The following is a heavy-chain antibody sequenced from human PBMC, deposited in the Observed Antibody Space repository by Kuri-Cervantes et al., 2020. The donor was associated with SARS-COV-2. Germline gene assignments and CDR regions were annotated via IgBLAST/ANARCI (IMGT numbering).Heavy chain of an antibody. CDR1: GASISSSNYC. Sequence: SETLSLTCTVSGASISSSNYCWGWIRQPPGKGLEWIGSISYSGTTSHNPSLKSRVTISLDTSKNQFSLRLTSVTAADSAVYYCARHLGGYGDRGFDFWGQGTLVTVSS. V-gene: IGHV4-39*01. CDR2: ISYSGTT. J-gene: IGHJ4*02. D-gene: IGHD4-17*01. CDR3: ARHLGGYGDRGFDF.